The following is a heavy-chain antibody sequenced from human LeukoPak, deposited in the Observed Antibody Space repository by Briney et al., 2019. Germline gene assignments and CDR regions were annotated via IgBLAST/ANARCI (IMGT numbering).Heavy chain of an antibody. J-gene: IGHJ3*02. CDR1: GFTFSSYG. D-gene: IGHD3-10*01. V-gene: IGHV3-33*01. Sequence: GGSLRLSCAASGFTFSSYGMHWVRQAPGKGLEWVAVIWYDGSRKYYADSVQGRFTISRDNSKNTLSLQMNSLRAEDTAVYYCARYSGSGALGSFDIWGQGTMVTVSS. CDR3: ARYSGSGALGSFDI. CDR2: IWYDGSRK.